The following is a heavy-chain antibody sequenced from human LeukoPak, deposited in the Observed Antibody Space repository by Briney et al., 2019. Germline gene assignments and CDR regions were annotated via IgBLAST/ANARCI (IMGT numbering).Heavy chain of an antibody. CDR1: GGSFXGYY. CDR3: AREVRSSGYYPPIPWYFDL. Sequence: LXLXCXVYGGSFXGYYWSWIRQPPGKGLEWIGYIYYSGSTNYNPSLKSRVTISVDTSKNQFSLKLSSVTAADTAVYYCAREVRSSGYYPPIPWYFDLWGRGTLVTVSS. D-gene: IGHD3-22*01. CDR2: IYYSGST. V-gene: IGHV4-59*12. J-gene: IGHJ2*01.